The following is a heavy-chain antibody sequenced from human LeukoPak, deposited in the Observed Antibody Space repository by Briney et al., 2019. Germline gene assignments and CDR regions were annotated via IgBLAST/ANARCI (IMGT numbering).Heavy chain of an antibody. Sequence: SETLFLTCTVSGGSTSSDYWSWVRQPPGKGLEWIGYISNSGSTNYNPSLKSRVTISIDTSKNQFSLKLNSVTAADTAVYYCARGSGSHFPFDYWGQGTLVTVSS. J-gene: IGHJ4*02. CDR2: ISNSGST. CDR3: ARGSGSHFPFDY. V-gene: IGHV4-59*01. D-gene: IGHD1-26*01. CDR1: GGSTSSDY.